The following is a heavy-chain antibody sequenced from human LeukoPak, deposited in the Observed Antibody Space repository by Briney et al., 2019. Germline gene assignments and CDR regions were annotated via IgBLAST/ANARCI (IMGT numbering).Heavy chain of an antibody. CDR3: ARVWATTFDP. D-gene: IGHD3-16*01. V-gene: IGHV4-4*07. Sequence: SETLSLTCTVSGGSITSYDWSWIRQPAGKGLEWIGRIYTSGSTKYNPSLKSRVSMSLDTSKNRFSLNVSSVTAADTALYYRARVWATTFDPWGQGTLVTVSS. CDR2: IYTSGST. J-gene: IGHJ5*02. CDR1: GGSITSYD.